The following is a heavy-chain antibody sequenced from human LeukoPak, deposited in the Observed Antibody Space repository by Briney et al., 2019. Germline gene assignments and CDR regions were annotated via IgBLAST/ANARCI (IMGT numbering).Heavy chain of an antibody. V-gene: IGHV4-59*12. CDR2: ITYSGRT. Sequence: SETLSLTCTVSGGSISSYCWTWIRQPPGKGLEWIGYITYSGRTDYNRSLKSRVTISVDTSKNQFSLKLSSVTAADTAVYYCARDNPYYEHSDCYYDDWGQGTLVTVSS. CDR3: ARDNPYYEHSDCYYDD. CDR1: GGSISSYC. J-gene: IGHJ4*01. D-gene: IGHD2-21*02.